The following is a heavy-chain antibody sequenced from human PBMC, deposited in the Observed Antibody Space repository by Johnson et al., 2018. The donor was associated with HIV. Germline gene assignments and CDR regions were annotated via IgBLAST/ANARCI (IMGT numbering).Heavy chain of an antibody. D-gene: IGHD1-26*01. CDR1: GFTFSSYG. J-gene: IGHJ3*02. CDR2: ISDSGGST. CDR3: AREGGSYKDDAFDI. V-gene: IGHV3-23*04. Sequence: VQLVESGGGLVQPGRSLRLSCAASGFTFSSYGMHWVRQAPGKGLEWVSAISDSGGSTYYADSVKGRFTISRDNSKNTLYLQMNSLRAEDTALYYCAREGGSYKDDAFDIWGQGTVVTVSS.